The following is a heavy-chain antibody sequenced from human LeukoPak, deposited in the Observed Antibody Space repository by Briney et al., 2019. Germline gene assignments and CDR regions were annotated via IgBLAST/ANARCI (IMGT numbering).Heavy chain of an antibody. Sequence: PGGSLRLSCAASGFTFSSYGMHWVRHTPGKGLEWVAVIWSDGSNEYYADSVKGRFTISRDNSKNTLYLQMSSLRAVDTAVYYCARTYNIRYFDNWGQGTLVTVSS. J-gene: IGHJ4*02. CDR2: IWSDGSNE. CDR1: GFTFSSYG. D-gene: IGHD1-1*01. V-gene: IGHV3-33*01. CDR3: ARTYNIRYFDN.